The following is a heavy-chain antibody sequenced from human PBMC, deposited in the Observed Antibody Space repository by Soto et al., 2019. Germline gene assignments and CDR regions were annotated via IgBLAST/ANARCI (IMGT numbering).Heavy chain of an antibody. J-gene: IGHJ3*02. CDR1: GFTFSDYY. Sequence: PGGSLRLSCAASGFTFSDYYMSWIRQAPGKGLEWVSYISSSSSYTNYADSVKGRFTISRDNAKNSLYLQMNSLRAEDTAVYYCARMKPTTVTTFAFDIWGQGTMVTVSS. CDR2: ISSSSSYT. CDR3: ARMKPTTVTTFAFDI. V-gene: IGHV3-11*06. D-gene: IGHD4-17*01.